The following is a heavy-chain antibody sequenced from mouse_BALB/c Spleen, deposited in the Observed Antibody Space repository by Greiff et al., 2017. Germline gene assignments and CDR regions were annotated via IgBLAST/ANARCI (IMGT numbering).Heavy chain of an antibody. D-gene: IGHD2-1*01. V-gene: IGHV5-6-5*01. J-gene: IGHJ4*01. CDR2: ISSGGST. CDR1: GFTFSSYA. Sequence: EVHLVESGGGLVKPGGSLKLSCAASGFTFSSYAMSWVRQTPEKRLEWVASISSGGSTYYPDSVKGRFTISRDNARNILYLQMSSLRSEDTAMYYCARSYGNYLYYAMDYWGQGTSVTVSS. CDR3: ARSYGNYLYYAMDY.